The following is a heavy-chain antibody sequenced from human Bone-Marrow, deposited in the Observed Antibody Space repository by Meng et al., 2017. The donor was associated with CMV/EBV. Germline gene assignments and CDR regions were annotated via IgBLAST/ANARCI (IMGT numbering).Heavy chain of an antibody. CDR1: GGTFSSYA. CDR3: ASWDSIGVVPAASRYYYGMDV. V-gene: IGHV1-69*05. Sequence: SVKVSCKASGGTFSSYAISWVRQAPGQGLEWMGGIIPIFGTANYAQKFQGRVTITTDESTSTAYMELSSLRSEDTAVYYCASWDSIGVVPAASRYYYGMDVWGQGTTVTVSS. D-gene: IGHD2-2*01. CDR2: IIPIFGTA. J-gene: IGHJ6*02.